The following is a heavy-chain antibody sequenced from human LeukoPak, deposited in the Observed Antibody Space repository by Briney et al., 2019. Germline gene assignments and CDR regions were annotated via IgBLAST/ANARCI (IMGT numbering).Heavy chain of an antibody. CDR1: GYTFTSYY. D-gene: IGHD2-21*02. CDR3: ARGYCGGDCYPYYYYYGMDV. V-gene: IGHV1-46*01. CDR2: INPSGGST. Sequence: ASVKVSCKASGYTFTSYYMHWVRQAPGQGLEWMGIINPSGGSTSYAQKFQGRVTMTRDTSTSTVYMELSSLRSEDTAVYYCARGYCGGDCYPYYYYYGMDVWGQGTTVTVSS. J-gene: IGHJ6*02.